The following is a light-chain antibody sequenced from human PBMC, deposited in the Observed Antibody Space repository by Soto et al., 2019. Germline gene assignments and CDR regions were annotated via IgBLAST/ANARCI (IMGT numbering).Light chain of an antibody. V-gene: IGKV1-5*01. CDR2: DAS. CDR3: QQYETFSGT. J-gene: IGKJ1*01. CDR1: QSVSGW. Sequence: VHMTQSPATLSASVVYTVTVTFLASQSVSGWLAWYQQKPGEAPKLLIYDASALPRGVPSRFSGSGSGTKFTLTIASLQPDDFATYYCQQYETFSGTFGPGTKVDIK.